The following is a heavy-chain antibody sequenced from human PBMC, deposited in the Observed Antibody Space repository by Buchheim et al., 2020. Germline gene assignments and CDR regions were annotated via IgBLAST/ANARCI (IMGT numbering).Heavy chain of an antibody. D-gene: IGHD3-3*01. V-gene: IGHV3-7*03. Sequence: EVQLVESGGGLVQPGGSLRLSCAASGFTFSSYWMSWVRQAPGKGLEWVANIKQDGSETYYVDSVKGRFTISRDNAKNSLYLQMNSLRAEDTAVYYCARDPNIYDFWSGYSETYGMDVWGQGTT. CDR2: IKQDGSET. CDR1: GFTFSSYW. J-gene: IGHJ6*02. CDR3: ARDPNIYDFWSGYSETYGMDV.